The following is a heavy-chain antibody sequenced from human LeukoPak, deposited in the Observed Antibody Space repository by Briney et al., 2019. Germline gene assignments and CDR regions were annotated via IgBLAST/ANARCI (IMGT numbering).Heavy chain of an antibody. V-gene: IGHV1-69*13. CDR3: ARPRTYYDSWSGYPPFDY. D-gene: IGHD3-3*01. Sequence: SVKVSCKASGGTFSSHAINWVRQAPGQGLEWMGGIIPMSTTTKYAQKFQGRVTITADESTSTAFMELGSLRSEDTAMYYCARPRTYYDSWSGYPPFDYWGQGTLVTVSS. CDR2: IIPMSTTT. CDR1: GGTFSSHA. J-gene: IGHJ4*02.